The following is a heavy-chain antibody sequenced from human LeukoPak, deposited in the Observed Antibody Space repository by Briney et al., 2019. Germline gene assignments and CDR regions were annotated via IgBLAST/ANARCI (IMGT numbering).Heavy chain of an antibody. CDR3: ARLEFTVTSSIDY. Sequence: SETLSLTCAVYGGSFSGYYWSWIRQPPGKGLEWIGEINHSGSTNYNPSLKSRVTISVDTSKNQFSLKLSSVTAADTAVYYCARLEFTVTSSIDYWGQGTLVTVSS. CDR1: GGSFSGYY. D-gene: IGHD4-17*01. CDR2: INHSGST. J-gene: IGHJ4*02. V-gene: IGHV4-34*01.